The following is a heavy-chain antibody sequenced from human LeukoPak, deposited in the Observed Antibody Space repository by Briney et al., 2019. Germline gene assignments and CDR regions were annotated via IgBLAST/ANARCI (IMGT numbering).Heavy chain of an antibody. CDR1: GGSFSGYY. CDR2: INHSGST. V-gene: IGHV4-34*01. D-gene: IGHD3-10*01. Sequence: SETLSLTCAVYGGSFSGYYWSWIRQPPGKGLEWIGEINHSGSTNYNPSLKSRVTISVDTSKNQFSLKLSSVTAADTAVYYCARGSPPLWFGVYYYYYYGMDVWGQGTTVTVSS. J-gene: IGHJ6*02. CDR3: ARGSPPLWFGVYYYYYYGMDV.